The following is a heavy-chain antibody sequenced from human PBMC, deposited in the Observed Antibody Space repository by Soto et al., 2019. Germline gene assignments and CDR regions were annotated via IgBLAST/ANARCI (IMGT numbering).Heavy chain of an antibody. CDR3: ARLVTDFDY. Sequence: PSETLSLTCTVSGVSISRSSYYWGWIRQPPGKGLEWIGSIYYSGSTYYNPSLKSRVTISVDTSKNQFSLKLSSVTAADTAVYYCARLVTDFDYWGQGTLVTVSS. CDR1: GVSISRSSYY. CDR2: IYYSGST. V-gene: IGHV4-39*01. J-gene: IGHJ4*02. D-gene: IGHD2-21*02.